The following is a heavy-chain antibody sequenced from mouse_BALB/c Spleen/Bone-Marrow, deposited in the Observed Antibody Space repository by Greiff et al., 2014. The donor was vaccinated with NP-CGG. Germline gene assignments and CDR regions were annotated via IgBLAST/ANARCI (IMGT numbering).Heavy chain of an antibody. V-gene: IGHV3-1*02. CDR2: IPYSGST. CDR1: GYSITSGYS. J-gene: IGHJ2*01. D-gene: IGHD2-3*01. Sequence: VQLQQSGPDLVKPSQSLSLTCTVTGYSITSGYSWHWIRQFPGNKLERMGYIPYSGSTNYNPSLKSRISITRDTSKNQFFLQLNSLTTEDTATYYCARRGSIYDGYLDYWGQGTTLTVSS. CDR3: ARRGSIYDGYLDY.